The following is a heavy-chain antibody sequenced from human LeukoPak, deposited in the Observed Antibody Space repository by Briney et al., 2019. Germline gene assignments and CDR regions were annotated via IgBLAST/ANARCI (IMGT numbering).Heavy chain of an antibody. J-gene: IGHJ6*02. D-gene: IGHD1-1*01. CDR3: ARSRDTTNYYGMDV. CDR2: IHHGGST. V-gene: IGHV4-4*02. CDR1: VDFISSSKW. Sequence: SETLSLTCAVSVDFISSSKWWSWVRQAPGQGLEWIGEIHHGGSTNYNPSLKSRVTILIDKSKNEFSLKMSSVTAADTAVYYCARSRDTTNYYGMDVWGQGTTVTVSS.